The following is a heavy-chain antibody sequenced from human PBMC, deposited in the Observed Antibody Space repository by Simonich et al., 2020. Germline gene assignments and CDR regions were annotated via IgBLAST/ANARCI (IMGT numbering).Heavy chain of an antibody. D-gene: IGHD1-26*01. J-gene: IGHJ4*02. V-gene: IGHV1-8*03. CDR2: KKPNSGNT. Sequence: QVQLVQSGAEVKKPGASVKVSCKASGYTFTSNDINWVRQATGQGLGRMGWKKPNSGNTGYAQKFQGRDTITRNTSISTAYMELSSLRSEDTAVYYCARTYSGSYYYFDYWGQGTLVTVSS. CDR1: GYTFTSND. CDR3: ARTYSGSYYYFDY.